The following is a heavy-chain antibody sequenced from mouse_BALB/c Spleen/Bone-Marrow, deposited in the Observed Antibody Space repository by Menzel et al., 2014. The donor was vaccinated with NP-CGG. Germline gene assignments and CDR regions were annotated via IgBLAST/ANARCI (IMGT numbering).Heavy chain of an antibody. CDR3: AKHGRGLLRNAMDY. CDR2: IWGGGNT. J-gene: IGHJ4*01. Sequence: VQLVESGPGLVAPSQSLSITCTVSGFSLTDYGVSWIRQPPGKGLEWLGEIWGGGNTYYNSTLKSRLSISKANSKSQVFLKMNSLQTDDTAMYYCAKHGRGLLRNAMDYWGQGTSVTVSS. V-gene: IGHV2-6-5*01. D-gene: IGHD2-3*01. CDR1: GFSLTDYG.